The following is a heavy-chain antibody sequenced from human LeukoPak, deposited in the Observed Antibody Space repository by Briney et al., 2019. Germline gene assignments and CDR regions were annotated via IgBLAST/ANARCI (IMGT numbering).Heavy chain of an antibody. CDR2: IYTSGST. CDR1: GGSISSGSYY. J-gene: IGHJ4*02. CDR3: ARWLEAPDYGGNLYYFDY. V-gene: IGHV4-61*02. D-gene: IGHD4-23*01. Sequence: SQTLSLTCTVSGGSISSGSYYWSWIRQPAGKGLEWIGRIYTSGSTNYNPSLKSRVTISVDTSKNQFSLKLSSVTAADTAVYYCARWLEAPDYGGNLYYFDYWGQGTLVTVSS.